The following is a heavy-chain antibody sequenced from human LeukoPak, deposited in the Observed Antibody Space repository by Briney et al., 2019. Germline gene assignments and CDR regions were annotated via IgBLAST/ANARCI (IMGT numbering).Heavy chain of an antibody. V-gene: IGHV1-69*04. CDR3: ARAGLPITGTTNVDY. Sequence: GASVKVSCKASGGTFSSYAISWVRQAPGQGLEWMGRIIPILGIANYAQKFQGRVTITADKSTSTAYMELRSLRSDDTAVYYCARAGLPITGTTNVDYWGQGTLVTVSS. J-gene: IGHJ4*02. CDR1: GGTFSSYA. CDR2: IIPILGIA. D-gene: IGHD1-7*01.